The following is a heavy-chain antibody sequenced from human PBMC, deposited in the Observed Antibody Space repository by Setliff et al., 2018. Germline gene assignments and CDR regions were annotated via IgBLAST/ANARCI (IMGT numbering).Heavy chain of an antibody. CDR3: ARGPNWNYEGAWDY. Sequence: PSETLSLTCAVYGGSFSGYYWSWIRQPPGKGLEWIGEINHSGSTNYNPSLKSRVTISVDTSKNQFSLKLSSVTAADTAVYYCARGPNWNYEGAWDYWGQGTLGTVSS. CDR2: INHSGST. J-gene: IGHJ4*02. V-gene: IGHV4-34*01. D-gene: IGHD1-7*01. CDR1: GGSFSGYY.